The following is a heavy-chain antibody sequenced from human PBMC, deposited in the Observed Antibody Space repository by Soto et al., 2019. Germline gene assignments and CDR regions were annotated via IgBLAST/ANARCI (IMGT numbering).Heavy chain of an antibody. J-gene: IGHJ4*02. V-gene: IGHV3-15*07. Sequence: GGSLRLSCAASGFTFNSAWLNWVRQAPGKGLEFVGRIKSKVDGGTTDYAAPVKGRFTISRDYSKDTLYLQMNNLKTEDTAVYYCTTDLPTLIPQVDYWGQGTLVTVSS. CDR1: GFTFNSAW. CDR2: IKSKVDGGTT. CDR3: TTDLPTLIPQVDY. D-gene: IGHD4-4*01.